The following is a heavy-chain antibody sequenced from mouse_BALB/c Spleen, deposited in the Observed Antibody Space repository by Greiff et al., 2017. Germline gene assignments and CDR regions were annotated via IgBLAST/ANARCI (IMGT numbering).Heavy chain of an antibody. V-gene: IGHV1S29*02. CDR1: GYTFTDYN. CDR3: ASGGGYSPYYAMDY. D-gene: IGHD1-2*01. J-gene: IGHJ4*01. Sequence: EVQLVESGPELVKPGASVKISCKASGYTFTDYNMHWVKQSHGKSLEWIGYIYPYNGGTGYNQKFKSKATLTVDNSSSTAYMELRSLTSEDSAVYYCASGGGYSPYYAMDYWGQGTSVTVSS. CDR2: IYPYNGGT.